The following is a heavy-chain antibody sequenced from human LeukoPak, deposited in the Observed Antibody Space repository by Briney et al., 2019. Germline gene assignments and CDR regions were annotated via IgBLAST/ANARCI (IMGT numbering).Heavy chain of an antibody. CDR2: ISSSSNYI. CDR1: GFTFSNAW. D-gene: IGHD4-17*01. V-gene: IGHV3-21*01. CDR3: ARDPHGDYGTDY. J-gene: IGHJ4*02. Sequence: GGSLRLSCAASGFTFSNAWLNWVRQAPGKGLEWVSSISSSSNYIYYADSVKGRFTISRDNAKNSLYLQMNSLRAEDTAIYYCARDPHGDYGTDYWGQGTRVTVSS.